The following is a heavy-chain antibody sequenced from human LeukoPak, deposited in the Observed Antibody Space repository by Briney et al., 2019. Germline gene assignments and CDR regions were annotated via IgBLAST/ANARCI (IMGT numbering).Heavy chain of an antibody. V-gene: IGHV3-7*04. D-gene: IGHD3-22*01. CDR2: IKQDGSEK. CDR1: GFTFSNYV. J-gene: IGHJ5*02. CDR3: AGLTTAGFDP. Sequence: QSGGSLRLSCAASGFTFSNYVLHWVRQAPGKGLEWVANIKQDGSEKYYVDSVKGRFTISRDNAKNSLYLQMNSLRAVDTAVYYCAGLTTAGFDPWGQGTLVTVSS.